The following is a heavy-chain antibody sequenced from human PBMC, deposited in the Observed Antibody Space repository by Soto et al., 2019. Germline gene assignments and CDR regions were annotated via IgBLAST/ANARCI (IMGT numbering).Heavy chain of an antibody. CDR3: AREPSYGSGSRIYYYYGMDV. CDR1: GFTVSSNY. D-gene: IGHD3-10*01. CDR2: IYSGGST. Sequence: QPGGSLRLSCAASGFTVSSNYMSWVRQAPGKGLEWVSVIYSGGSTYYADSVKGRFTISRDNSKNTLYLQMNSLRAEDTAVYYCAREPSYGSGSRIYYYYGMDVWGQGTTVTVSS. V-gene: IGHV3-66*01. J-gene: IGHJ6*02.